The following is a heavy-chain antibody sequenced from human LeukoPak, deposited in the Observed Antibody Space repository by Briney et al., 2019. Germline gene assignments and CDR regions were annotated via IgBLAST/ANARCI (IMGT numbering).Heavy chain of an antibody. CDR3: ARHPRYCSSTSCPKGENAFDI. V-gene: IGHV5-51*01. Sequence: GESLKISCKGSGYSFTSYWIGWVRQMPGKGLEWMGIIYPGDSDTRYSPSFQGQVTISADKSISTAYLQWSSLKASDTAMYYCARHPRYCSSTSCPKGENAFDIWGQGTMVTVPS. J-gene: IGHJ3*02. D-gene: IGHD2-2*01. CDR1: GYSFTSYW. CDR2: IYPGDSDT.